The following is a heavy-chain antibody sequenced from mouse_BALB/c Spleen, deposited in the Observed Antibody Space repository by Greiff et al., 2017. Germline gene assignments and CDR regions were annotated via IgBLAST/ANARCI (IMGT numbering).Heavy chain of an antibody. D-gene: IGHD1-2*01. J-gene: IGHJ1*01. V-gene: IGHV1-87*01. Sequence: VQLQQSGAELARPGASVKLSCKASGYTFTSYWMQWVKQRPGQGLEWIGAIYPGDGDTRYTQKFKGKATLTADKSSSTAYMQLSSLASEDSAVYYCARSLLRLRNFDVWGAGTTVTVSS. CDR2: IYPGDGDT. CDR1: GYTFTSYW. CDR3: ARSLLRLRNFDV.